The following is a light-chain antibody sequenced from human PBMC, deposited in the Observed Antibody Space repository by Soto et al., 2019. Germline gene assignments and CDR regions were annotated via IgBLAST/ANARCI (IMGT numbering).Light chain of an antibody. CDR3: CSYAGSSTFLYV. J-gene: IGLJ1*01. CDR1: SSDVGSYNL. CDR2: EVS. V-gene: IGLV2-23*02. Sequence: QSVLTQPASVSGSPGQSITISCTGTSSDVGSYNLVSWYQQHPGKAPKLMIYEVSKRPSGVSNRSSGSKSGNTASLTISGLQAEDEADYYCCSYAGSSTFLYVFGTGTKLTVL.